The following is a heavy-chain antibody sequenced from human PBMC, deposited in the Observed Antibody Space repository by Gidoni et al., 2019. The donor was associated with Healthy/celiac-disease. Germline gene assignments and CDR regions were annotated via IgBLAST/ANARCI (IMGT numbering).Heavy chain of an antibody. J-gene: IGHJ4*02. CDR1: GGSISSSIYY. CDR3: GRLVGATDY. Sequence: QLQLQQSCQGLVKPSETLSLTCTVSGGSISSSIYYWGWIRQPPGKRLEWIGSIYYSGSTYYNPTLKSRVTISVDTSKNQFSLKLSSVPAADTAVYYCGRLVGATDYWGQGTLVTVFS. D-gene: IGHD1-26*01. CDR2: IYYSGST. V-gene: IGHV4-39*01.